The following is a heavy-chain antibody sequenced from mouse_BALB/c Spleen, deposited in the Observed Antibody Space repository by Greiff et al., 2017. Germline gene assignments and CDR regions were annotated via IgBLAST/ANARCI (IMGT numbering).Heavy chain of an antibody. CDR1: GYSITSYFA. Sequence: EVKLMESGPGLVKPSQSLSLTCTATGYSITSYFAWYWIRQSPGNQLEWRGYISYSGSTSYNPSLKSRISITRDTFKNQFFLQLNSVTTEDTATYYSARWVYDYGDYWGQGTTLTVSS. CDR3: ARWVYDYGDY. D-gene: IGHD2-4*01. CDR2: ISYSGST. J-gene: IGHJ2*01. V-gene: IGHV3-2*02.